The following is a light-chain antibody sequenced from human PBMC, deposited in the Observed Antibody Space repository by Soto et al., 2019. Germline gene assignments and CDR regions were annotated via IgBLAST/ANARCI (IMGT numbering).Light chain of an antibody. CDR2: GVS. CDR3: QQYDESPI. J-gene: IGKJ4*01. Sequence: EIVLPQSPDTLSLSRGERASLSCRVSQSVSSNYLAWYQQTPGQAPRLLIYGVSTRATGIPDRFRGSGSGTDFTLTITRLEPEDFAVYWCQQYDESPIFGGGTKVEIK. V-gene: IGKV3-20*01. CDR1: QSVSSNY.